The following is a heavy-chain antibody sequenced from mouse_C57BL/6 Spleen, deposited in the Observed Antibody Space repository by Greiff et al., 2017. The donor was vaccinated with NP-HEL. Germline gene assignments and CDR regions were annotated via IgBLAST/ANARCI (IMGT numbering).Heavy chain of an antibody. V-gene: IGHV1-55*01. D-gene: IGHD2-2*01. CDR1: GFTFTSYW. J-gene: IGHJ2*01. CDR2: IYPGSGST. Sequence: VQLQQPGAELVKPGASVKMSCKASGFTFTSYWITWVKQRPGQGLEWIGDIYPGSGSTNYNEKFKSKATLTVDTSSSTAYMQLSSLPSEDSAVYYCARFGYDVDYCDYWGQGTTLTVSS. CDR3: ARFGYDVDYCDY.